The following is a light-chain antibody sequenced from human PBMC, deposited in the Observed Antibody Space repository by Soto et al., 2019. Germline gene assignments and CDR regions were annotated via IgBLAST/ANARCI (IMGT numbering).Light chain of an antibody. CDR3: QQYGSSPPYT. Sequence: EIVLTQSPGTLSLSPGERATLSCRASQSVSSSYLAWYQQKPGQAPTLLIYGASSRATGIPDRFSGSGSGTDSTLTISRLEPEDFAVYYCQQYGSSPPYTFGQGTKLEIK. CDR2: GAS. CDR1: QSVSSSY. V-gene: IGKV3-20*01. J-gene: IGKJ2*01.